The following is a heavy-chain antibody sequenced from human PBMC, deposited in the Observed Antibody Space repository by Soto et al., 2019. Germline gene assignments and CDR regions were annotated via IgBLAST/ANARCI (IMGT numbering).Heavy chain of an antibody. V-gene: IGHV4-30-2*01. CDR1: GGSISSGGYS. D-gene: IGHD2-8*01. CDR2: IYHSGST. CDR3: ARAGIVQVSYAMDV. J-gene: IGHJ6*02. Sequence: SETLSLTCAVSGGSISSGGYSWSWIRQPPGKGLEWIGYIYHSGSTYYNPSLKSRVTISMDTSKNQFSLRLSSVTAEDTAVYYCARAGIVQVSYAMDVWGQGTTVTVSS.